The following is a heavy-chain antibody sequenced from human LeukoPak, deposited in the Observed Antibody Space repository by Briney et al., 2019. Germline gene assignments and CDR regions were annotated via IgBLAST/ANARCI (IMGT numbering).Heavy chain of an antibody. Sequence: SETLSLTCAVYGGSFSGYYWSWIRQPPGKGLEWIGEINHSGSTYYNPSLKSRVTISVDTSKNQFSLRLSSVTAADTALYYCARGSVTYYGSGAYFQWGQGTLVTVSS. V-gene: IGHV4-34*01. J-gene: IGHJ4*02. CDR3: ARGSVTYYGSGAYFQ. D-gene: IGHD3-10*01. CDR1: GGSFSGYY. CDR2: INHSGST.